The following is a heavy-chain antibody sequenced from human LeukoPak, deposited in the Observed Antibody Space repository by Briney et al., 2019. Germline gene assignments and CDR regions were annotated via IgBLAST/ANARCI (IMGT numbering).Heavy chain of an antibody. J-gene: IGHJ4*02. CDR2: IIPILDIA. D-gene: IGHD5-18*01. Sequence: ASVKVSCKASGGTFSSYAISWVRQAPGQGLEWMGRIIPILDIANYAQKFQGRVTITADKSTSTAYMELSRLRSDDTAVYYCARGSTAMAPFDYWGQGTLVTVSS. CDR1: GGTFSSYA. CDR3: ARGSTAMAPFDY. V-gene: IGHV1-69*04.